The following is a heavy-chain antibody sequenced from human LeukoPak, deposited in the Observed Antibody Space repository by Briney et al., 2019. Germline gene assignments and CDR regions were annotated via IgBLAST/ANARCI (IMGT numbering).Heavy chain of an antibody. CDR3: ARARGFVKGYCSSTSCYGVSNWFDP. J-gene: IGHJ5*02. CDR1: GFTFSSYW. Sequence: GGSLRLSCAASGFTFSSYWMHWVRQAPGKGLVWVSRVNSDGSSTSYADSVKGRFTISRDNAKNTLYLQMNSLRAEDTAVYYCARARGFVKGYCSSTSCYGVSNWFDPWGQGTLVTVS. CDR2: VNSDGSST. D-gene: IGHD2-2*01. V-gene: IGHV3-74*01.